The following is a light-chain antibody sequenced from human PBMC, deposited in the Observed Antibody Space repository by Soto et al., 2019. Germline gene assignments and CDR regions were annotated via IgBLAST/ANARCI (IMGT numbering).Light chain of an antibody. CDR3: AAWDDSLNGVV. V-gene: IGLV1-44*01. Sequence: QSVLTQPPSASETPGQRVTISCSGSNSNIGSNTVDWFQQLPGTAPKLLMYNNDQRPSGVPDRFSGSKSGTSASLAISGLQSEDEADYYCAAWDDSLNGVVFGGGTKLTVL. CDR1: NSNIGSNT. CDR2: NND. J-gene: IGLJ2*01.